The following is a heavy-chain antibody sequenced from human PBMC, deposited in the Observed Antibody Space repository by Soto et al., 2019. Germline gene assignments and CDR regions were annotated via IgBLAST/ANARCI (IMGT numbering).Heavy chain of an antibody. CDR2: ISYDGSNK. Sequence: QVQLVESGGGVVQPGRSLRLSCAASGFTFSSYAMHWVRQAPGKGLEWVAVISYDGSNKYYADSVKGRFTISRDNSKNTLYMQMNSLRAEDTAVYYCARDGSSAMCVLGQRTTGTVSS. J-gene: IGHJ6*02. CDR1: GFTFSSYA. D-gene: IGHD5-12*01. CDR3: ARDGSSAMCV. V-gene: IGHV3-30-3*01.